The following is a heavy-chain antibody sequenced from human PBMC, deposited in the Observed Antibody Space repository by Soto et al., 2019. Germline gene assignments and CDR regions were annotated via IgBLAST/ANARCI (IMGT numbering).Heavy chain of an antibody. D-gene: IGHD3-10*01. CDR1: GYSFTSYW. CDR3: ARQEGIGYYYYGMDV. Sequence: GESLKISCKGSGYSFTSYWTSWVRQMPGKGLEWMGRIDPSDSYTNYSPSFQGHVTISADKSISTAYLQWSSLKASDTAMYYCARQEGIGYYYYGMDVCRQGTTVT. J-gene: IGHJ6*02. CDR2: IDPSDSYT. V-gene: IGHV5-10-1*01.